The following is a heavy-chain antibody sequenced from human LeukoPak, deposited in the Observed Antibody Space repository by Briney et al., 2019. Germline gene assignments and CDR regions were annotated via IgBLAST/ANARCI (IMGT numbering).Heavy chain of an antibody. CDR2: ISGSGGST. D-gene: IGHD2-15*01. J-gene: IGHJ4*02. CDR3: ANRGGVAAPTSVLFDY. Sequence: PGGSLRLSCAASGFTFSSYAMSWVRQAPGKGLEWVSAISGSGGSTYYADSVKGRFTISRDNSKNTLYLQMNSLRAEDTAVYYCANRGGVAAPTSVLFDYWGQGTLVTVSS. V-gene: IGHV3-23*01. CDR1: GFTFSSYA.